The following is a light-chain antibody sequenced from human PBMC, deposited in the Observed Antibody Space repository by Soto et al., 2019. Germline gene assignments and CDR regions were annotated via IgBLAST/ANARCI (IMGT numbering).Light chain of an antibody. CDR1: QRVNSY. J-gene: IGKJ4*01. V-gene: IGKV3-11*01. Sequence: EIVVTQSPATLSLSPGESAPLSCRASQRVNSYLAWYQQKPGQAPRLLSYDPSNRATGIPTRISGSGSGTDFTITICSIEPEDIAVYYCQHRNNRLAFGGVTKVEIK. CDR2: DPS. CDR3: QHRNNRLA.